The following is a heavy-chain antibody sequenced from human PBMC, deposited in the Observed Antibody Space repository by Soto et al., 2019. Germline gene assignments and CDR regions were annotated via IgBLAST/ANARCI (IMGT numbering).Heavy chain of an antibody. J-gene: IGHJ6*02. V-gene: IGHV3-23*01. CDR2: ISGSGGST. CDR3: AKDPAVYDFWSGYHYYYYGMDV. Sequence: EVQLLESGGGLVQPGGSLRLSCAASGFTFSSYAMSWVRQAPGKGLEWVSAISGSGGSTYYADSVKGRFTISRDNSKNTLYLQMSSLRAEDTAVYYCAKDPAVYDFWSGYHYYYYGMDVWGQGTTVTVSS. D-gene: IGHD3-3*01. CDR1: GFTFSSYA.